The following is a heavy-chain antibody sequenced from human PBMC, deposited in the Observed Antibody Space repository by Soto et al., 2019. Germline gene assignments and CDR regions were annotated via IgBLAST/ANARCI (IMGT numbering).Heavy chain of an antibody. J-gene: IGHJ3*02. Sequence: SETLSPTSHIYGWPFSASYWSWIRQPPGKGLEWIGEINHSGSTNYNPSLKSRVTISVVTSKNQFSLKLSSVTAADTAVYYCARGGVLRYFDWFLIWGQGTMVTVS. CDR2: INHSGST. CDR1: GWPFSASY. V-gene: IGHV4-34*01. CDR3: ARGGVLRYFDWFLI. D-gene: IGHD3-9*01.